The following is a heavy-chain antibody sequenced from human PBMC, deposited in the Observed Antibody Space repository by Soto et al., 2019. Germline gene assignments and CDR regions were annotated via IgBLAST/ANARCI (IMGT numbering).Heavy chain of an antibody. CDR1: GYTFTSYG. D-gene: IGHD2-21*01. CDR2: INPYNGNT. CDR3: ARDHVAGNWFDP. Sequence: QVQLVQSGAEVKKPGASVKVSCKASGYTFTSYGISWVRQSPGQGLEWMGWINPYNGNTNYAQKLQGRVTMTTDTTTSTAYMEMRSLRSDDTAVYYWARDHVAGNWFDPWGQGTLVTVSS. V-gene: IGHV1-18*01. J-gene: IGHJ5*02.